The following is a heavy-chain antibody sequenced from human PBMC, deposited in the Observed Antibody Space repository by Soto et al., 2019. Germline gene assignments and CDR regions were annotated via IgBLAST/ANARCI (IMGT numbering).Heavy chain of an antibody. Sequence: VASVKVSCKASGGTFSSYAISWVRQAPGQGLEWMGGIIPIFGTANYAQKFQGRVTITADESTSTAYMELSSLRSEDTAVYYCARKKHYYYYGMDVWGQGTTVTVSS. J-gene: IGHJ6*02. CDR1: GGTFSSYA. CDR3: ARKKHYYYYGMDV. V-gene: IGHV1-69*13. CDR2: IIPIFGTA.